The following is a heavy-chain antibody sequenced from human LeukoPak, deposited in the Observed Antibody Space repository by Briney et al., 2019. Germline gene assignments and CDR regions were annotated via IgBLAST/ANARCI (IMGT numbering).Heavy chain of an antibody. J-gene: IGHJ4*02. V-gene: IGHV3-48*04. CDR1: GFSFSSYS. D-gene: IGHD3-16*01. CDR3: ARVIGSYGDSAY. CDR2: ISSTSSAI. Sequence: PGGSLRLSCAASGFSFSSYSMNWVRQAPGKGLEWLSYISSTSSAIYYADSLKGRFTISRDNAKNSLYLQMDSLRAEDTAVYYYARVIGSYGDSAYWGQGTLVTVSS.